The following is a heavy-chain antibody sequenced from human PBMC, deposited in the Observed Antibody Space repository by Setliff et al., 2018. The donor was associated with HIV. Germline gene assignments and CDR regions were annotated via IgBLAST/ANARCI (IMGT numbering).Heavy chain of an antibody. CDR2: INWNGVTT. CDR1: GFTVDNYV. J-gene: IGHJ4*02. Sequence: PGGSLRLSCAASGFTVDNYVMSWVRQSPGKGLEWVSTINWNGVTTYYADSVKGRFTISRDNAKNSLYLQMNSLRVEEDTALYYCVRDQGYDSDLYKFYFDSWGQGTLVTVSS. D-gene: IGHD5-12*01. V-gene: IGHV3-20*04. CDR3: VRDQGYDSDLYKFYFDS.